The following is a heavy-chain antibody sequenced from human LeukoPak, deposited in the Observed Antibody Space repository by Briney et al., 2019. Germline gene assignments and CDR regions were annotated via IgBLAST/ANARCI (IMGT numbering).Heavy chain of an antibody. V-gene: IGHV4-59*01. D-gene: IGHD3-3*01. J-gene: IGHJ5*02. CDR3: ARDKSLWSGFLS. CDR1: GGSISSYY. CDR2: IYYSGST. Sequence: SETLSLTCTVSGGSISSYYWSWIRQPPGKGLEWIGYIYYSGSTNYNPSLKSRVTISVDTSKNQFSLKLSSVTAADTAVYYCARDKSLWSGFLSWGQGTLVTVS.